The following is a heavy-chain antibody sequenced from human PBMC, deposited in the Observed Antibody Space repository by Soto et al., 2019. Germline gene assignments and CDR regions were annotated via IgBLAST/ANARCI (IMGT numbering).Heavy chain of an antibody. D-gene: IGHD6-13*01. J-gene: IGHJ4*02. CDR3: ASYRGEVYSSSWYYFDY. CDR1: GGTFSSYA. Sequence: GASLKVSCKASGGTFSSYAISWVRQAPGQGLEWMGGIIPIFGAANYAQKFQGRVTITADESTSTAYMELSSLRSEDTAVYYCASYRGEVYSSSWYYFDYWGQGTLVTVSS. V-gene: IGHV1-69*13. CDR2: IIPIFGAA.